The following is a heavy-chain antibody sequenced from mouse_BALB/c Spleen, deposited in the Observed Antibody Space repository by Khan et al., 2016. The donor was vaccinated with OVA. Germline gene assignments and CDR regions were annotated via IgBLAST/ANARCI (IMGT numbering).Heavy chain of an antibody. CDR3: ERQPGYYEGSAMDY. CDR2: ISSGGTYT. J-gene: IGHJ4*01. D-gene: IGHD2-3*01. V-gene: IGHV5-6*01. CDR1: GFTFSSYG. Sequence: DVQLVESGGGLVKPGGSLKLSCAASGFTFSSYGMSWVRQTPDKRLEWVATISSGGTYTYYPDSLKGRFTISRDTAKITLYLQMSSLKSEDTAMFYCERQPGYYEGSAMDYWGQGTSVTVSS.